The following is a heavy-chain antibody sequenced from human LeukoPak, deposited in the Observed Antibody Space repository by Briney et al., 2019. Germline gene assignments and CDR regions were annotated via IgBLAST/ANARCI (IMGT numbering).Heavy chain of an antibody. CDR3: ARFSRSTHLFDC. CDR1: GGSISRSSYY. CDR2: IYYSGST. Sequence: SETLSLTCTVSGGSISRSSYYWGWIRQPPGKGLEWIGSIYYSGSTYYNPSLKSRVTMSVDTSKNQFSLKLSSVTAADTAVYYCARFSRSTHLFDCWGQGTLVTVSS. V-gene: IGHV4-39*07. D-gene: IGHD2-2*01. J-gene: IGHJ4*02.